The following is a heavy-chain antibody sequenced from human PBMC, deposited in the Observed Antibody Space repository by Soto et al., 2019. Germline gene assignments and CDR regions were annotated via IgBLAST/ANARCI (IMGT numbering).Heavy chain of an antibody. D-gene: IGHD3-10*01. Sequence: SETLSLTCTVSGGSISGYYWGLIRHSPGRGLEYIGHIYSSGNSNYNPSLKSRVTMSVDTSKNQFSLKLNSVTDADTAVYYCARHYGSGSYPLDYWGRGTLVT. CDR3: ARHYGSGSYPLDY. V-gene: IGHV4-59*08. J-gene: IGHJ4*02. CDR2: IYSSGNS. CDR1: GGSISGYY.